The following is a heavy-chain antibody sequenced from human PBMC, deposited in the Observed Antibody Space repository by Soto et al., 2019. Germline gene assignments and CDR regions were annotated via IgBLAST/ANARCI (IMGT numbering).Heavy chain of an antibody. J-gene: IGHJ2*01. CDR1: GFTFINYA. V-gene: IGHV3-23*01. CDR3: ARKVVGSTSRPDYWYFDL. D-gene: IGHD2-21*01. CDR2: ISGVGDAT. Sequence: EVQLLESGGDSVQPGGSVRLSCAGSGFTFINYAMNWVRQAPGKGREWVSTISGVGDATFFADSVRGRFTFSRDNSKNTVTLLMNSLGVDDTAVYYCARKVVGSTSRPDYWYFDLWGRGTLVTVSS.